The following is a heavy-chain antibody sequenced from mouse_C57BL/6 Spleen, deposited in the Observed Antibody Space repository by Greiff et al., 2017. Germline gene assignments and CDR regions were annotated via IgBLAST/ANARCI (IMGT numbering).Heavy chain of an antibody. CDR2: IDPSDSET. J-gene: IGHJ1*03. CDR1: GYTFTSYW. V-gene: IGHV1-52*01. Sequence: QVQLQQPGAELVRPGSSVKLSCKASGYTFTSYWMHWVKQRPIQGLEWIGNIDPSDSETHYNQKFKDKATLTVDTSSSTAYMQLSSLTSEDSAVYYCARGGSGSSPYWYFDVWGTGTTVTVSS. D-gene: IGHD1-1*01. CDR3: ARGGSGSSPYWYFDV.